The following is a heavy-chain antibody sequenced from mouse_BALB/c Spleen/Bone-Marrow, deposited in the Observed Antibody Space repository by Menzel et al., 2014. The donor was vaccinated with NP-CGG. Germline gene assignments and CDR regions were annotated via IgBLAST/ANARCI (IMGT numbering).Heavy chain of an antibody. V-gene: IGHV10-1*02. CDR2: IRSKSHNYAT. D-gene: IGHD1-2*01. CDR3: VRHYYGYAPYAMDY. Sequence: EVQLQESGGGLVQPKGSLKLSCAASGFTFNTYAMNWVRQAPGKGLEWVARIRSKSHNYATYYADSVKDRFTISRDDSQSMLYLQMNNLQTEDTAMYFCVRHYYGYAPYAMDYWDQGTSVTVSS. J-gene: IGHJ4*01. CDR1: GFTFNTYA.